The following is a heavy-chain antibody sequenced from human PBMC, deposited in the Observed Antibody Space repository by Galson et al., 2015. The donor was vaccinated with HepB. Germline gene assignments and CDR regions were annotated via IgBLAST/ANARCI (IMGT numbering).Heavy chain of an antibody. V-gene: IGHV1-3*01. Sequence: SVKVSCKASGYTFTRHTMHWVRQAPGQSLEWMGWISAGNGNTKYSQKLQGRVTITRDTSANTGYMELSGLRSEDTAVYYCARTPQEGATGWFDPWGQGTLVTVSS. CDR1: GYTFTRHT. J-gene: IGHJ5*02. D-gene: IGHD1-26*01. CDR2: ISAGNGNT. CDR3: ARTPQEGATGWFDP.